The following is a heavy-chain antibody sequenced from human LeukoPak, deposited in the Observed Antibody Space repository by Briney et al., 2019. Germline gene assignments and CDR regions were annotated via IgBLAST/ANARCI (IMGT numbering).Heavy chain of an antibody. D-gene: IGHD6-19*01. Sequence: PGGSLRLSCAASGFTFSSYGMHWVRQAPGKGLEWVAVIWYDGSNKYYADSVKGRFTISRDNSKNTLYLQRNSLRAEDTAVYYCARGAQGSSGWFFDYWGQGTLVTVSS. CDR2: IWYDGSNK. V-gene: IGHV3-33*01. J-gene: IGHJ4*02. CDR3: ARGAQGSSGWFFDY. CDR1: GFTFSSYG.